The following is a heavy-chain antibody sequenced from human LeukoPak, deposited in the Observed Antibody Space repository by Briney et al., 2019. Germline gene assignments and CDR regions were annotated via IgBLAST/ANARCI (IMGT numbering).Heavy chain of an antibody. CDR3: AKDHSSGWYSVYYYYGMDV. D-gene: IGHD6-19*01. CDR1: GFNFSSYA. CDR2: ISGCGGST. Sequence: GGSLRPFCSAFGFNFSSYAKRWVRQAPGEGLGLVSAISGCGGSTYYADSVKGRFTISRDNSKNTLYLQMNSLRAEDTAVYYCAKDHSSGWYSVYYYYGMDVWGQGTTVTVSS. J-gene: IGHJ6*02. V-gene: IGHV3-23*01.